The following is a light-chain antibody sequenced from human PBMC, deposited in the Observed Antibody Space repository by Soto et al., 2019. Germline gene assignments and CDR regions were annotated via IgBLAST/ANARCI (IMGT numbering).Light chain of an antibody. J-gene: IGKJ4*01. V-gene: IGKV3-20*01. CDR3: QQYGSPPLT. CDR1: QSVSSSY. CDR2: GAS. Sequence: EIVLTQSPGTLSLSPGERATLSCRASQSVSSSYLAWYQQNPGQAPRLLIYGASSRATGIPDKLGGSGSGTDFNLTISRLEPDDLAVYYCQQYGSPPLTFGGGTKVESK.